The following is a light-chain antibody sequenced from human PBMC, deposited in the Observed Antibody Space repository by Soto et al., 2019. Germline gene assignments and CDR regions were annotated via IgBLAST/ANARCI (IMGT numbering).Light chain of an antibody. CDR3: CSYAGSPYV. Sequence: QSALTQPRSVSGSPGQSVTISCTGTSSDVGGYNYVSWYQQHPGKAPKLMIYDVSKRPSGVPDRFSGSKSGNTASLTISGLQAEDEADYYCCSYAGSPYVFGTGTKDTVL. V-gene: IGLV2-11*01. CDR2: DVS. J-gene: IGLJ1*01. CDR1: SSDVGGYNY.